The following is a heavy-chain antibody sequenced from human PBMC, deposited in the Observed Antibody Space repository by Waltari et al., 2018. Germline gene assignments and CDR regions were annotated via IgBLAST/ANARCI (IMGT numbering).Heavy chain of an antibody. CDR1: GDSISKFY. CDR2: IYTGGST. J-gene: IGHJ6*03. CDR3: ARVLGGHTYGYYYYYMDV. V-gene: IGHV4-4*07. Sequence: QVQLQESGPGLVKPSETLSLTCNVSGDSISKFYWSWIRQPAGKGLEWIGHIYTGGSTNHSPSLKSLVPMSVGTSKNQFSLTLSSVTAADTAVYYCARVLGGHTYGYYYYYMDVWGKGTTVTISS. D-gene: IGHD5-18*01.